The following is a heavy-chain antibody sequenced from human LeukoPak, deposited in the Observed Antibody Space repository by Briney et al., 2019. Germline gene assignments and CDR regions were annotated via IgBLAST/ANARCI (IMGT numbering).Heavy chain of an antibody. V-gene: IGHV1-69*06. CDR2: IIPFSGTA. Sequence: ASVKVSCKTSGGIFSSYAISWVRQAPGQGLQWMGGIIPFSGTANYAQKFQGRVTITADKSTSTAYMELSSLRSEDTAVYFCATGAPVAGHYYYYMDVWGKGTTVTVSS. CDR1: GGIFSSYA. D-gene: IGHD6-19*01. J-gene: IGHJ6*03. CDR3: ATGAPVAGHYYYYMDV.